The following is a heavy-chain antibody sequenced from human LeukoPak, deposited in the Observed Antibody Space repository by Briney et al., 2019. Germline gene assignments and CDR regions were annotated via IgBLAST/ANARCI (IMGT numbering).Heavy chain of an antibody. V-gene: IGHV3-9*01. Sequence: SLRLSCAASGFTFSSYAMHWVRQAPGKGLEWVSGISWNSGSIGYADSVKGRFTISRDNAKNSLYLQMNSLRAEDTALYYCAKDDNGVPRSPDYWGQGTLVTVSS. CDR2: ISWNSGSI. CDR1: GFTFSSYA. J-gene: IGHJ4*02. CDR3: AKDDNGVPRSPDY. D-gene: IGHD2-8*01.